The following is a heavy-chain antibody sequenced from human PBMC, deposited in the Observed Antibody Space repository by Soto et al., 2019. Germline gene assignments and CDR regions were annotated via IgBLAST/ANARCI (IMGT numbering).Heavy chain of an antibody. CDR1: GGSINNHY. J-gene: IGHJ6*03. D-gene: IGHD2-21*01. CDR2: INHSGST. CDR3: ARRFPKESYYYYYMDV. Sequence: PSETLSLTCTVSGGSINNHYWSWIRQPPGKGLEWIGEINHSGSTNYNPSLKSRVTISVDTSKNQFSLKLSSVTAADTAVYYCARRFPKESYYYYYMDVWGKGTTVTVSS. V-gene: IGHV4-34*01.